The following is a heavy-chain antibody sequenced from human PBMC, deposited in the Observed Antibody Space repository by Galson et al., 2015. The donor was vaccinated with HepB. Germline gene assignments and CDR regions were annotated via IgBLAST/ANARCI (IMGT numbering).Heavy chain of an antibody. D-gene: IGHD3-9*01. CDR3: ARDILIGYDTPFDY. V-gene: IGHV6-1*01. J-gene: IGHJ4*02. CDR1: GDSVSSNSAA. CDR2: TYYRSKWYN. Sequence: CAISGDSVSSNSAAWNWIRQSPSRGLEWLGRTYYRSKWYNDYAVSVKSRITINPDTSKNQFSLQLNSVTPEDTAVYYCARDILIGYDTPFDYWGQGTLVTVSS.